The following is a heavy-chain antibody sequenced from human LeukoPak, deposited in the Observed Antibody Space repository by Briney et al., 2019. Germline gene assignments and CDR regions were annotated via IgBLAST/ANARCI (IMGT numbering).Heavy chain of an antibody. Sequence: TGGSLRLSCAASGFTFSSYSMNWVRQAPGKGLEWVSSISSSSSYIYYADSVKGGFTISRDNEKNSLYLQMNSLRAEDTAVYYCARDVGYGDSGRGYYFDYWGQGTLVTVSS. CDR3: ARDVGYGDSGRGYYFDY. V-gene: IGHV3-21*01. J-gene: IGHJ4*02. D-gene: IGHD4-17*01. CDR1: GFTFSSYS. CDR2: ISSSSSYI.